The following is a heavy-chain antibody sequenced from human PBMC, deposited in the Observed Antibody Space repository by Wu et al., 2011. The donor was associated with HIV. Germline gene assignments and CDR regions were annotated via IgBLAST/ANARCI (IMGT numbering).Heavy chain of an antibody. CDR2: IYPDDSDT. D-gene: IGHD3-10*01. CDR1: GYRFTSDW. Sequence: VQLVQSGAEVKKPGESLKISCKGSGYRFTSDWIAWVRQMPGQALEWMGIIYPDDSDTRYSPSFQGQVTVSADKSISTAYLQWSSPKASDTAMYYCARHNVMVRGVYTVWDVWAEGPRSPSP. J-gene: IGHJ6*02. V-gene: IGHV5-51*01. CDR3: ARHNVMVRGVYTVWDV.